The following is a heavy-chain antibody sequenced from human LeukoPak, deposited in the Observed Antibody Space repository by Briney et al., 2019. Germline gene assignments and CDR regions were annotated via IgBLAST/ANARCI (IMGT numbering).Heavy chain of an antibody. Sequence: GGSLRLSYAASGFSFDDYGMSWVRQVPGKGLEWVSGINWNGGSTDYIDSVKGRFTISRDNAKNSLYLQMNSLRAEDTAFYYCARDERYNDFWSGFFHDYWGQGTLVTVSS. CDR2: INWNGGST. J-gene: IGHJ4*02. D-gene: IGHD3-3*01. CDR3: ARDERYNDFWSGFFHDY. V-gene: IGHV3-20*03. CDR1: GFSFDDYG.